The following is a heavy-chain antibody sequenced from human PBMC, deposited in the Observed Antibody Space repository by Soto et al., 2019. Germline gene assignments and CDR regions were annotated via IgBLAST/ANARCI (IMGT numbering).Heavy chain of an antibody. CDR3: ARVCSSTSCYNPYYYYYGMDV. J-gene: IGHJ6*02. CDR2: ISAYNGNT. V-gene: IGHV1-18*04. CDR1: GYTFTSYG. D-gene: IGHD2-2*02. Sequence: ASVKVSCKASGYTFTSYGISWVRQAPGQGLEWMGWISAYNGNTNYAQKLQGRVTMTTDTSTSTAYMALRSLRSDDTAVYYCARVCSSTSCYNPYYYYYGMDVWGQGTTVTVSS.